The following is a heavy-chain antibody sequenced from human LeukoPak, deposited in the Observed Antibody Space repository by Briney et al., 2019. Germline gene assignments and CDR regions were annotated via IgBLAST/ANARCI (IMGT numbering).Heavy chain of an antibody. CDR2: INHSGST. Sequence: SETLSLTCAVYGGSFSGYYWSWIRQPPGKGLEWIGEINHSGSTNYNPSLKSRVTISVDTSKNQFSLKLSSVTAADTAVYYCARVCSGGSCYSYWGQGTLATVSS. CDR1: GGSFSGYY. D-gene: IGHD2-15*01. V-gene: IGHV4-34*01. CDR3: ARVCSGGSCYSY. J-gene: IGHJ4*02.